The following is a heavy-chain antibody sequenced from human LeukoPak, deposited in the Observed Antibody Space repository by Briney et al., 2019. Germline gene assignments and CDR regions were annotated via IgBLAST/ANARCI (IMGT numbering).Heavy chain of an antibody. D-gene: IGHD5-12*01. CDR3: AWHYYDY. V-gene: IGHV3-15*01. J-gene: IGHJ4*02. CDR1: GFTFSNTW. CDR2: IKSKTDGGTT. Sequence: PGGSLRLSCAASGFTFSNTWMSWVRQAPGKGLEWVGRIKSKTDGGTTDYTAPVKGRFTISRDDSKNTLYLQTNSLKTEDTAVYYCAWHYYDYWGRGTLVTVSS.